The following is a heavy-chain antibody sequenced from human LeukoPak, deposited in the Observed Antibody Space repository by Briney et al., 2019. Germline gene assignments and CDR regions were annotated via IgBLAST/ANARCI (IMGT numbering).Heavy chain of an antibody. CDR3: ARALGYCSGGSCTRGYNWFDP. V-gene: IGHV4-34*01. CDR2: INHSGST. Sequence: SETLSLTCAVYGGSFSGYYWSWIRQSPGKGLEWIGEINHSGSTNYNPSLKSRVTISVDTSMNQFSLKLSFVTTADTAVYYCARALGYCSGGSCTRGYNWFDPWGQGTLVTVPS. J-gene: IGHJ5*02. CDR1: GGSFSGYY. D-gene: IGHD2-15*01.